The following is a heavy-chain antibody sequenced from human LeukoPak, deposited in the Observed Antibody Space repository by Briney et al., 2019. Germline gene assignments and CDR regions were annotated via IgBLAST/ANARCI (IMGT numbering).Heavy chain of an antibody. Sequence: SGPALVKPTQTLTLTCTFSGFSLSISGMCVSWIRQPPGKALEWLALIDWDDDKYYSTSLKTRLTISKDTSKNQVVLTMTNMDPVDTATYYCARINGGSRGEYYFDYWGQGTLVTVSS. V-gene: IGHV2-70*01. CDR2: IDWDDDK. J-gene: IGHJ4*02. CDR1: GFSLSISGMC. CDR3: ARINGGSRGEYYFDY. D-gene: IGHD3-10*01.